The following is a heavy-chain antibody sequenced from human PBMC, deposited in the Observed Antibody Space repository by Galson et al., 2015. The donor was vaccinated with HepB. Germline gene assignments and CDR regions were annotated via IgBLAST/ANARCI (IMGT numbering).Heavy chain of an antibody. V-gene: IGHV3-30*18. CDR1: GFTFSSYG. CDR2: ISYDGSNK. Sequence: SLRLSCAASGFTFSSYGMHWVRQAPGKGLEWVAVISYDGSNKYYADSVKGRFTISRDNSKNTLYLQMNSLRAEDTAVYYCAKDTVAAAISPLDYYYYGMDVWGQGTTVTVSS. CDR3: AKDTVAAAISPLDYYYYGMDV. J-gene: IGHJ6*02. D-gene: IGHD2-2*01.